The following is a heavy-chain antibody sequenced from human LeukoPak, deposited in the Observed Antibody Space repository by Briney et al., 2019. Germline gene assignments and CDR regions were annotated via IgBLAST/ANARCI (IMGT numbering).Heavy chain of an antibody. V-gene: IGHV3-53*01. J-gene: IGHJ4*03. D-gene: IGHD3-3*01. Sequence: GGSLTLSCDVPGFPVRSRYMTWVRQAPGRGRECVSVIYSGGTTYYIDSVKARFNISRDNSKSTMYLEMNNLRVEDTAVYDCASLEGGPTDGRWGQGTLVTVSS. CDR3: ASLEGGPTDGR. CDR1: GFPVRSRY. CDR2: IYSGGTT.